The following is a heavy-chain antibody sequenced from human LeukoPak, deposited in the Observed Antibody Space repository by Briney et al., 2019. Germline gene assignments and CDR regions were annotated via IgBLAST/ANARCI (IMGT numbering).Heavy chain of an antibody. V-gene: IGHV3-7*01. J-gene: IGHJ4*02. D-gene: IGHD1-26*01. Sequence: GGSLRLSCAASGFIFSNYWMSWVRQAPGKGLEWVANIKEDGSEKYYVDSVKGRFTISRDNAKNSVYLQMNSLSAEDTAVYYCARDYSGSCAWGQGTLVTVSS. CDR3: ARDYSGSCA. CDR2: IKEDGSEK. CDR1: GFIFSNYW.